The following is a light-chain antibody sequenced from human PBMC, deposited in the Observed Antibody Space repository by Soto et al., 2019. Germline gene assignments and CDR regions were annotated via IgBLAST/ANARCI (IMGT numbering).Light chain of an antibody. V-gene: IGKV1-9*01. CDR2: AAS. Sequence: DIQLTQSPSFLSASVGDRVTITCRASQDISSYLAWYQQKPGKAPNLLIYAASTLQSGVPSRFSGSGSGTEFTLTIRSLQPEDFATYFRQQLNSYPITFGQGTRLQIK. CDR3: QQLNSYPIT. CDR1: QDISSY. J-gene: IGKJ5*01.